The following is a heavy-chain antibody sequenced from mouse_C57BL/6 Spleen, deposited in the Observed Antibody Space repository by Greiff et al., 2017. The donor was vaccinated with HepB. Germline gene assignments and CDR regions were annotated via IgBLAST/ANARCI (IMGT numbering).Heavy chain of an antibody. CDR3: ARGDYSNFYFDY. CDR1: GYTFTDYN. D-gene: IGHD2-5*01. Sequence: EVQLVESGPELVKPGASVKMSCKASGYTFTDYNMHWVKQSHGKSLEWIGYINPNNGGTSYNQKFKGKATLTVNKSSSTAYMELRSLTSEDSAVYYCARGDYSNFYFDYWGQGTTLTVSS. CDR2: INPNNGGT. V-gene: IGHV1-22*01. J-gene: IGHJ2*01.